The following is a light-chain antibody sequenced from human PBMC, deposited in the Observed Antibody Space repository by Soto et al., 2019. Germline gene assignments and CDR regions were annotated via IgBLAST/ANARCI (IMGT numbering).Light chain of an antibody. CDR2: EAS. J-gene: IGLJ2*01. CDR1: SGDVGAFKY. CDR3: SADAGFNNIF. V-gene: IGLV2-8*01. Sequence: QSALSQPPSASGSPGESVTLSCTGSSGDVGAFKYVSWFQQYPGKAPRLIIYEASERPAGVPDRFSGSKSGNTASLTVSGRQADDDATYFCSADAGFNNIFFGVVTKVTVL.